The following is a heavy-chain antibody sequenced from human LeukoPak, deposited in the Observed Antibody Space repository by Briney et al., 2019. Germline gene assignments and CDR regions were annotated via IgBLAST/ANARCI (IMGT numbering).Heavy chain of an antibody. CDR2: INRDGNEE. V-gene: IGHV3-7*01. CDR3: ATKAAPSRANPFDY. J-gene: IGHJ4*02. D-gene: IGHD3-10*01. CDR1: GFTFSSYG. Sequence: GRSLRLSCAASGFTFSSYGMHWVRQAPGKGLEWVANINRDGNEENYVGSVKGRFTISRDNAKNSLYLQMDSLRVEDTAVYYCATKAAPSRANPFDYWGQGTLVTVSS.